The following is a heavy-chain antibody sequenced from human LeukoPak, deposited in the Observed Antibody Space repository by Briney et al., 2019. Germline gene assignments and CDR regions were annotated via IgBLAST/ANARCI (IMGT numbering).Heavy chain of an antibody. CDR3: ARSLASRWELPSYYFDY. D-gene: IGHD1-26*01. V-gene: IGHV3-11*01. CDR2: ISSSGSTI. Sequence: SGGSLRLSCAASGFTFSDYYMSWIRQAPGKGLEWVSYISSSGSTIYYADSVKGRFTISRDNAKNSLYLQMNSLRAEDTAVYYCARSLASRWELPSYYFDYWGQGTLVTVSS. J-gene: IGHJ4*02. CDR1: GFTFSDYY.